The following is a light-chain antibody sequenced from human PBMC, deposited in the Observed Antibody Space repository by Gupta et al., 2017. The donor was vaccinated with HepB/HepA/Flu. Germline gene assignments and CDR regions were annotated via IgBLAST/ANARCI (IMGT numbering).Light chain of an antibody. CDR2: GAS. V-gene: IGKV3-15*01. Sequence: ELVITLSPATPSVSPGERATLSCRASQSVSSNLAWYQQKPGQAPRLLIYGASTRATGIPARFSGSGSGTEFTLTISSLESEDFAVYYCQQYNNWRITFGQGTRLEIK. J-gene: IGKJ5*01. CDR3: QQYNNWRIT. CDR1: QSVSSN.